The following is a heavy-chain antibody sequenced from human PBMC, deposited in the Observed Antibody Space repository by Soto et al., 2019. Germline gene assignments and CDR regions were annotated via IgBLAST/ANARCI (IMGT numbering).Heavy chain of an antibody. J-gene: IGHJ4*02. D-gene: IGHD3-16*01. CDR1: GYTFTSYG. CDR2: ISAYNGNT. Sequence: ASAKVSCKASGYTFTSYGISWVRQAPGQGLEWMGWISAYNGNTNYAQKLQGRVTMTTDTSTSTAYMELRSLRSDDSAVYFCARLGGLATISYYFDFWGQGAQVTVSS. CDR3: ARLGGLATISYYFDF. V-gene: IGHV1-18*01.